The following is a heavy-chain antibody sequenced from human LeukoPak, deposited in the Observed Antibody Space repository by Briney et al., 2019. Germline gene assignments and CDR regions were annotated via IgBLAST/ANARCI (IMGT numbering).Heavy chain of an antibody. CDR1: GGTFSSYA. V-gene: IGHV1-69*04. J-gene: IGHJ4*02. CDR3: AYRFDGWTTGTPFDY. Sequence: ASVKVSCKASGGTFSSYAISWVRQAPGQGLEWMGRIIPILGIANYAQKFQGRVTITADKSTSTAYMELSSLRSEDTAVYYCAYRFDGWTTGTPFDYWGQGTLVTVSS. D-gene: IGHD4-17*01. CDR2: IIPILGIA.